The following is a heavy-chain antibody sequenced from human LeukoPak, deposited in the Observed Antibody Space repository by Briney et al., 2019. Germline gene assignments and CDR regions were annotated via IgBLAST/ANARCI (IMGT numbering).Heavy chain of an antibody. CDR1: GGSISGSH. Sequence: ETLSLTCAVSGGSISGSHWCSWVRQSPGKGLEWVSTIGTSAHSTYYSDSVKGRFTISRDNSKNTLYLQMNSLRADDTAVYYCAKPGGGNYFTHNYFHPWGQGTLVAVSS. J-gene: IGHJ5*02. CDR2: IGTSAHST. V-gene: IGHV3-23*01. CDR3: AKPGGGNYFTHNYFHP. D-gene: IGHD1-26*01.